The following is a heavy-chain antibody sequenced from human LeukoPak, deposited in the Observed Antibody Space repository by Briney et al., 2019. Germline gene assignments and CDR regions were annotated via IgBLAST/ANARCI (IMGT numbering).Heavy chain of an antibody. CDR3: AREDGDAFDI. CDR1: EFTFNNYL. CDR2: IGSSGGSR. J-gene: IGHJ3*02. V-gene: IGHV3-48*04. Sequence: GGSLRLSCAASEFTFNNYLMSWVRRAPGKGLEWVSYIGSSGGSRYYADFVKGRFTSSRDNAKNSLYLQMNSLRVEDTAVYYCAREDGDAFDIWGQGTMVSVSS. D-gene: IGHD5-24*01.